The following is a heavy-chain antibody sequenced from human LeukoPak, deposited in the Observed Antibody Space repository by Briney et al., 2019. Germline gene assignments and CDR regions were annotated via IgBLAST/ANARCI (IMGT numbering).Heavy chain of an antibody. J-gene: IGHJ6*03. CDR3: AKDCRVTPLYYMDV. CDR2: ISYDGSNK. CDR1: GFTFSSYA. D-gene: IGHD1-14*01. V-gene: IGHV3-30*04. Sequence: GGSLRLSCAASGFTFSSYAMSWVRQAPGKGLEWVAVISYDGSNKYYADSVKGRFTISRDNSKNTLYLQMNSLRAEDTAVYYCAKDCRVTPLYYMDVWGKGTTVTISS.